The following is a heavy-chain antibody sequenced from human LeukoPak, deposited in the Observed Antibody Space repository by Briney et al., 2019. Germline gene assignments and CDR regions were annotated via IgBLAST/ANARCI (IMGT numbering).Heavy chain of an antibody. J-gene: IGHJ4*02. D-gene: IGHD3-22*01. CDR2: INWNGGST. V-gene: IGHV3-20*04. CDR3: ARVSGLGCYYDSSGYPDY. Sequence: GGSLRLSCAASGFTFDDYGMSWVRQAPGKGLEWVSGINWNGGSTGYADSVKGRFTISRDNAKNSLYLQMNSLRAEDAALYYCARVSGLGCYYDSSGYPDYWGQGTLVTVSS. CDR1: GFTFDDYG.